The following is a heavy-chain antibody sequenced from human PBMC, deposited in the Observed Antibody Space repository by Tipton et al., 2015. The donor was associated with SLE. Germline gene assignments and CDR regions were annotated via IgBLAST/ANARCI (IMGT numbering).Heavy chain of an antibody. D-gene: IGHD3-22*01. J-gene: IGHJ4*02. CDR1: GGSISSYY. V-gene: IGHV4-59*01. Sequence: LRLSCTVSGGSISSYYWSWIRQPPGKGLEWIGYIYYSGTTKYSPSLKSRVTISVDSSNNQFSLRLSSVTAADTAIYYCARDEYRYDTTGYHLLGHFDFWGQGTLVTVSS. CDR2: IYYSGTT. CDR3: ARDEYRYDTTGYHLLGHFDF.